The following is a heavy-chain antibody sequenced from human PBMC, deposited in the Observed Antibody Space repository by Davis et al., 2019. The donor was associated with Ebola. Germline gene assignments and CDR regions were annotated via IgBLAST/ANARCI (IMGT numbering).Heavy chain of an antibody. D-gene: IGHD1-26*01. J-gene: IGHJ4*02. Sequence: GESLKISCAASGFIFSTYGMHWVRQAPGKGLDWVAVISSDGSTKYYADPVKGRFTVSRDHSKNTLYLQMNSLRPEDTGVSFCAIGLVAGPGGFEFWGQGNLVTVSS. CDR2: ISSDGSTK. CDR1: GFIFSTYG. V-gene: IGHV3-30*03. CDR3: AIGLVAGPGGFEF.